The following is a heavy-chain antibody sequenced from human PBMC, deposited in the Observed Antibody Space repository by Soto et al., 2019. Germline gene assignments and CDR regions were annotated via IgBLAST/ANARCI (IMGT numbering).Heavy chain of an antibody. Sequence: GGSLRLSCAASGFTFSSYAMSWVRQAPGKGLEWVSAISGSGGSTYYADSVKGWFTISRDNSKNTLYLQMNSLRAEDTAVYYCAKDPGIVAGIDIDYWGQGTLVTVSS. D-gene: IGHD6-19*01. CDR2: ISGSGGST. J-gene: IGHJ4*02. CDR3: AKDPGIVAGIDIDY. V-gene: IGHV3-23*01. CDR1: GFTFSSYA.